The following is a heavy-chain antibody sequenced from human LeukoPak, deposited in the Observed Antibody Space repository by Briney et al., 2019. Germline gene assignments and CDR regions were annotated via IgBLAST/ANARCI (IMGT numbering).Heavy chain of an antibody. CDR3: ARDKVGAYFDS. V-gene: IGHV3-72*01. CDR1: GFTFSSYW. J-gene: IGHJ4*02. D-gene: IGHD1-26*01. Sequence: GGSLRLSCAASGFTFSSYWMSWVRQAPGKGLEWVGRTKNKANSYTIEYAASVKGRFTISRDDSKNSLYLQMNSLKTEDTAVYYCARDKVGAYFDSWGQGTLVTVSS. CDR2: TKNKANSYTI.